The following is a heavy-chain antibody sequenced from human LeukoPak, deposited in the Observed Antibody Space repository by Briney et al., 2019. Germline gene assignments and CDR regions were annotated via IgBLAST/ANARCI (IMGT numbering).Heavy chain of an antibody. Sequence: GGSLRLSCAASGFTFSSYSMNWVRQAPGKGLEWVSSISSSSYIYYADSVKGRFTISRDNAKNSLYLQMNSPRAEDTAVYYCARGRWTPRDYSSSSVGYYWGQGTLVTVSS. CDR2: ISSSSYI. V-gene: IGHV3-21*04. D-gene: IGHD6-6*01. CDR1: GFTFSSYS. J-gene: IGHJ4*02. CDR3: ARGRWTPRDYSSSSVGYY.